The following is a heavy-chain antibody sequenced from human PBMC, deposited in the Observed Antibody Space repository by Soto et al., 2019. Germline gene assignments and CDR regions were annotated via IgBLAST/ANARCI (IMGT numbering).Heavy chain of an antibody. CDR1: GFTFSSYA. D-gene: IGHD1-26*01. J-gene: IGHJ4*02. V-gene: IGHV3-30*04. CDR3: ARDRGAIVGDTRNYFDY. Sequence: QVQLVESGGGVVQPGRSLTLSCAASGFTFSSYAMQWVRQAPGQGLEWVAATSYDGRNKYYAASVKGRFTISRDNSKNTLYLQMNSLRPEDTAEYFCARDRGAIVGDTRNYFDYWGQGIQVTVSS. CDR2: TSYDGRNK.